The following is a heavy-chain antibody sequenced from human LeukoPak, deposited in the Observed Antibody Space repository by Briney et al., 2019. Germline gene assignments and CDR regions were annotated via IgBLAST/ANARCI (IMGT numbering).Heavy chain of an antibody. J-gene: IGHJ3*02. CDR2: IYYSGST. CDR1: GGSISSSSYY. D-gene: IGHD2-15*01. V-gene: IGHV4-61*05. Sequence: KASETLSLTCTVSGGSISSSSYYWGWIRQPPGKGLEWIGYIYYSGSTNYNPSLKSRVTISVDTSKNQFSLKLSSVTAADTAVYYRARGYLGYSIVVVVAPSFAFDIWGQGTMVTVSS. CDR3: ARGYLGYSIVVVVAPSFAFDI.